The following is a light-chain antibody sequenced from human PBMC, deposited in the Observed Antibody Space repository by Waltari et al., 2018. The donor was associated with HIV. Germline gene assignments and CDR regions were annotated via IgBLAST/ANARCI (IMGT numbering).Light chain of an antibody. J-gene: IGLJ2*01. Sequence: SYVLTHSPSASVSPGQTVTMFSGNIVTPSVQWYRQKPGRAPVLVVSDDNGRFSGTAARMSDANSGSRVTLTISNGEAGDEAVYYCQVWDRSDKEAVFGGGT. CDR3: QVWDRSDKEAV. CDR1: NIVTPS. V-gene: IGLV3-21*02. CDR2: DDN.